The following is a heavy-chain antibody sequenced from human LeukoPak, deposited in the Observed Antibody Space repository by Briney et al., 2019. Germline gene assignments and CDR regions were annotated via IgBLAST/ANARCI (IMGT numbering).Heavy chain of an antibody. CDR1: GLTFSSYG. Sequence: GGSLRLSCAASGLTFSSYGMSWVRQAPGKGLEWVSSISASGASTSYADSVKGRFTISRDNSKSTLYLQMNSPRAEDTALYYCAKDGGGGQLAFDIWGQGTMVTVSS. D-gene: IGHD2-15*01. CDR3: AKDGGGGQLAFDI. J-gene: IGHJ3*02. CDR2: ISASGAST. V-gene: IGHV3-23*01.